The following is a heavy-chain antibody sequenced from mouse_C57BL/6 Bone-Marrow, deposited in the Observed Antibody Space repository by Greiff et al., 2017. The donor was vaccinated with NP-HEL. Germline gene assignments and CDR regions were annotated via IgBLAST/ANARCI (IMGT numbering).Heavy chain of an antibody. J-gene: IGHJ3*01. CDR1: GFTFSDYG. Sequence: EVKLVESGGGLVKPGGSLKLSCAASGFTFSDYGMHWVRQAPEKGLEWVAYISSGSSTIYYADTVKGRFPISRDNAKNTLFLQMTSLRAEDTAMYYGASPNWGGFAYWGQGTLVTVSA. CDR3: ASPNWGGFAY. CDR2: ISSGSSTI. D-gene: IGHD4-1*01. V-gene: IGHV5-17*01.